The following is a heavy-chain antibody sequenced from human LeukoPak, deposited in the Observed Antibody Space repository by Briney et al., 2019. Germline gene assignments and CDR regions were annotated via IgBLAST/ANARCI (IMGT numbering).Heavy chain of an antibody. V-gene: IGHV5-51*01. CDR3: VRSRGYSYGYSYYFDY. D-gene: IGHD5-18*01. CDR1: GYSFTTHW. Sequence: GESLEISRKGFGYSFTTHWIGWVRPMPGEGLEWIGIIYPGDSETRYSPSFQGQVTISADKSISTAYLQWSSLKASDTAMYYCVRSRGYSYGYSYYFDYWGQGTLVTVSS. J-gene: IGHJ4*02. CDR2: IYPGDSET.